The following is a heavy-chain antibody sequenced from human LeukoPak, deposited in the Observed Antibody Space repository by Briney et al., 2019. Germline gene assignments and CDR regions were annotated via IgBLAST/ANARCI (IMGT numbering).Heavy chain of an antibody. CDR1: GFIFSNYA. J-gene: IGHJ4*02. CDR3: AKVRAPSGWFNSDY. V-gene: IGHV3-23*01. Sequence: GGSLRLSCAASGFIFSNYAMSRVRQAPGKGLEWVSGISGSGDSTYYADSVKGRFTISRDNSKNTLYLQMNSLRVEDTAAYYCAKVRAPSGWFNSDYWGQGTLVTVSS. D-gene: IGHD6-19*01. CDR2: ISGSGDST.